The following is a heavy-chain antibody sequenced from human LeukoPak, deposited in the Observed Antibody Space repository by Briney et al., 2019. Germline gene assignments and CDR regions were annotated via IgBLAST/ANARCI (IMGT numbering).Heavy chain of an antibody. CDR3: ARNGYCSSTSCSKKLYFDY. Sequence: ASVKVSCKASGYTFTSYDISWVRQAPGQGLEWMGWISAYNGNTNYAQKLQGRVTMTTDTSTSTAYMELRSLRSDDTAVYYCARNGYCSSTSCSKKLYFDYWGQGTLVTVSS. CDR1: GYTFTSYD. CDR2: ISAYNGNT. J-gene: IGHJ4*02. D-gene: IGHD2-2*03. V-gene: IGHV1-18*01.